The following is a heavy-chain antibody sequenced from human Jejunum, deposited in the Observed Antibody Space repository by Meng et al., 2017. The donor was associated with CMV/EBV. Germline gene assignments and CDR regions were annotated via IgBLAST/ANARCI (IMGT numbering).Heavy chain of an antibody. CDR2: INYRGST. V-gene: IGHV4-34*01. CDR1: GGSFSGYY. CDR3: ARCPRDDDSGYWFFDN. D-gene: IGHD3-22*01. Sequence: QVPLQEVGAGLLKPSETLSLTLAVHGGSFSGYYWSWIRQPPGKGLEWIGEINYRGSTNYSPSLKSRVTMSLDTSKNQFSLKLTSVTAADTAMYYCARCPRDDDSGYWFFDNWGQGTLVTVSS. J-gene: IGHJ4*02.